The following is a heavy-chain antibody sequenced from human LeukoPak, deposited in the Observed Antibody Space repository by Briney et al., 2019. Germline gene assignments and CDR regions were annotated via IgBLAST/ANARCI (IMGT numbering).Heavy chain of an antibody. CDR3: AKGGKWHVTPSDY. CDR1: GFTFTIYS. V-gene: IGHV3-23*01. CDR2: ISGGGGST. D-gene: IGHD3-16*01. Sequence: GGSLRLSCAASGFTFTIYSMNWVRQAPGKGREWVSTISGGGGSTYYADSVKGRFTISRDNSKTTLYLQVNSLRAEDTAVYYCAKGGKWHVTPSDYWGHGTLVTVSS. J-gene: IGHJ4*01.